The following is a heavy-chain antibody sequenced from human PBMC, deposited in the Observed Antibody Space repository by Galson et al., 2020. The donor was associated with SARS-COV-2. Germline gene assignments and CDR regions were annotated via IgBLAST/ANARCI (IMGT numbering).Heavy chain of an antibody. Sequence: SQTLLLTCTVSGGSFSSYYWSWIRRSPGKGLEWIGYIYYRGITNYNPSLKSRVTIAIDTSKKQFTLHLSSVTAADTAVYYCARGSLDCAGDPCSPWFDSWGQGTLVNVSS. CDR3: ARGSLDCAGDPCSPWFDS. D-gene: IGHD2-21*01. J-gene: IGHJ5*01. CDR2: IYYRGIT. V-gene: IGHV4-59*01. CDR1: GGSFSSYY.